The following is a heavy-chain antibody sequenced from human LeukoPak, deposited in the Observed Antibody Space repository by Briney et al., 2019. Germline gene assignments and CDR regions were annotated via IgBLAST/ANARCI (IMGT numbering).Heavy chain of an antibody. Sequence: GRSLRLSFAAPGFTLSSYGMHWVRQAPGKGLGWVAVISYDGSNKYYADSVKGRFTISRDNPKNTLYLQMNSLRAQDTAVYDCATNGPGKSRYFDYWGQGTLVTVSS. V-gene: IGHV3-30*03. J-gene: IGHJ4*02. CDR2: ISYDGSNK. CDR3: ATNGPGKSRYFDY. CDR1: GFTLSSYG. D-gene: IGHD2-8*01.